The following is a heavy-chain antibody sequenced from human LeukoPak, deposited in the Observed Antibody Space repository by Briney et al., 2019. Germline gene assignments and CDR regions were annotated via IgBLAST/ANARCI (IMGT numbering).Heavy chain of an antibody. CDR1: GYTFTSYG. CDR2: ISAYNGNT. V-gene: IGHV1-18*01. Sequence: ASVKVSCKASGYTFTSYGISWVRQAPGQGLEWMGWISAYNGNTNYAQKLQGRVTMTTDTSTSTAYMELRSLRSDDTAVYYCARGPEADYYYYGMDVWGHGTTVTVSS. D-gene: IGHD6-19*01. CDR3: ARGPEADYYYYGMDV. J-gene: IGHJ6*02.